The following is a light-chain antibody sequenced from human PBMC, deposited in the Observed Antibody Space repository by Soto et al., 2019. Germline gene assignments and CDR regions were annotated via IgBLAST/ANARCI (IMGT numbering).Light chain of an antibody. CDR3: HQRSSWPLT. J-gene: IGKJ4*01. CDR1: QSVSSY. Sequence: EIVLTQSPATLSLSPGERATLSCRASQSVSSYLAWYQQKPGQAPRLLIYDASNRATGIPARFSGSGSGTDFTLTISSLEPEDSAVYYCHQRSSWPLTFGGGTKVDIK. CDR2: DAS. V-gene: IGKV3-11*01.